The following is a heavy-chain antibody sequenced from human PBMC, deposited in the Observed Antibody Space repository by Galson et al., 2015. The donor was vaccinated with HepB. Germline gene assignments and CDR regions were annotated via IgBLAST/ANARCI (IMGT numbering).Heavy chain of an antibody. CDR2: INHSGST. CDR1: GGSFSGYY. V-gene: IGHV4-34*01. J-gene: IGHJ4*02. D-gene: IGHD1-1*01. Sequence: SETLSLTCAVYGGSFSGYYWSWIRQPPGKGLEWIGEINHSGSTNYNPSLKSRVTISVDTSKNQLSLKLSSVTAADTAVYYCAQYNPEGFDYWGQGTLVTVSS. CDR3: AQYNPEGFDY.